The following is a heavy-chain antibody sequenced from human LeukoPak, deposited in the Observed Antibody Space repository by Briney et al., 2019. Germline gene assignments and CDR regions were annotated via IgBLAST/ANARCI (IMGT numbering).Heavy chain of an antibody. D-gene: IGHD3-22*01. Sequence: ASVKVSCKASGYTFTGYYMHWVRQAPGQGLEWMGRINPNSGGTNYAQKFQGRVTMTRDTSISTAYTELSRLRSDDTAVYYCALITGGYYYSYFDYWGQGTLVTVSS. J-gene: IGHJ4*02. CDR2: INPNSGGT. V-gene: IGHV1-2*06. CDR3: ALITGGYYYSYFDY. CDR1: GYTFTGYY.